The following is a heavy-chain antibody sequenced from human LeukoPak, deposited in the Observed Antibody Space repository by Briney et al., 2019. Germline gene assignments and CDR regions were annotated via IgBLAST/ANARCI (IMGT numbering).Heavy chain of an antibody. J-gene: IGHJ4*02. CDR2: ISYDGSNK. CDR1: GFTFSSYG. Sequence: GSLRLSCAASGFTFSSYGMHWVRPAPGKGLEGVAVISYDGSNKYYADSVKGRFTISRDNSKNTLYLQMNSLRAEDTAVYYCTKGNYYFDSSGYFHFDYWGQGTLVTVSS. CDR3: TKGNYYFDSSGYFHFDY. D-gene: IGHD3-22*01. V-gene: IGHV3-30*18.